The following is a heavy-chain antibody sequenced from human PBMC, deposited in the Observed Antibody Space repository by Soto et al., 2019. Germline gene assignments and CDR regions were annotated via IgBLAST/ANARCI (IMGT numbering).Heavy chain of an antibody. Sequence: QVQLQQWGAGLLKPSETLSLTCAVYGGSFSGYYWSWIRQPPGKGLEWIGEINHSGSTNYNPSLTSRVTLSVDTSKNPFSLKLSSVTAADTAVYYCARGRSRRDPWWFDPWGQGTLVTVSS. CDR1: GGSFSGYY. J-gene: IGHJ5*02. CDR2: INHSGST. CDR3: ARGRSRRDPWWFDP. V-gene: IGHV4-34*01.